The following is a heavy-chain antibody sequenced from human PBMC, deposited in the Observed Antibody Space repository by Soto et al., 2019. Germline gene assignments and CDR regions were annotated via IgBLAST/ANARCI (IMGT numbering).Heavy chain of an antibody. CDR1: GFTFSSYS. V-gene: IGHV3-48*01. Sequence: EVQLVESGGGLVQPGGSLRLSCAASGFTFSSYSMNWVRQAPGKGLEWVSYISSSSSTMYYADSVKGRFTISRDNAKNSLYLQMNSLRAEDTAVYYCAREGGDLNWFDPWGQGTLVTVSS. CDR3: AREGGDLNWFDP. D-gene: IGHD4-17*01. J-gene: IGHJ5*02. CDR2: ISSSSSTM.